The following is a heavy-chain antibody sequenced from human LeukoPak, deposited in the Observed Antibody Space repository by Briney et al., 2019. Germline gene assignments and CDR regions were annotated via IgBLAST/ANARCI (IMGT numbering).Heavy chain of an antibody. V-gene: IGHV4-39*01. J-gene: IGHJ4*02. D-gene: IGHD6-13*01. Sequence: SETLSLTCTVSGGSISSSSYYWGWIRQPPGKGLEWIGSIYYSGSTYYNPSLKSRVTISVDTSKNQFSLKLSSVTATDTAVYYCARHLAVAGTGFDYWGQGILVTVSS. CDR1: GGSISSSSYY. CDR3: ARHLAVAGTGFDY. CDR2: IYYSGST.